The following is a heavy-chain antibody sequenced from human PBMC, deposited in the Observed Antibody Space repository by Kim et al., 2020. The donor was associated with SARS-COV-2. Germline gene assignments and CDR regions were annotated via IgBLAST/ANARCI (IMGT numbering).Heavy chain of an antibody. CDR1: GFRVNDYR. CDR3: ARGQPVGWLDF. D-gene: IGHD1-26*01. J-gene: IGHJ4*02. CDR2: VNPQTGDS. Sequence: ASVKVSCKTSGFRVNDYRINWVRQTPGQGPEWLGRVNPQTGDSRFAQKFAGRFRLSFDNSIDTAYLEISVLEADDSATYFCARGQPVGWLDFWGQGTLVSGSS. V-gene: IGHV7-4-1*02.